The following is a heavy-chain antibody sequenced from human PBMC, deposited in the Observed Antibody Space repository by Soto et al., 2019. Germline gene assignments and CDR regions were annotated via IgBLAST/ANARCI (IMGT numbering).Heavy chain of an antibody. J-gene: IGHJ5*02. V-gene: IGHV6-1*01. D-gene: IGHD2-15*01. Sequence: PSQTLSRTCAICGDRVSHNTAAWNCIRQSPSRGLEWLGRTYYRSKWYNDYAVSVKSRIAINPDTSKNQFSLQLNSVTPEDTAVYYCGRAYCSGGSCWAWSNWFAPWGQGTLVTV. CDR3: GRAYCSGGSCWAWSNWFAP. CDR2: TYYRSKWYN. CDR1: GDRVSHNTAA.